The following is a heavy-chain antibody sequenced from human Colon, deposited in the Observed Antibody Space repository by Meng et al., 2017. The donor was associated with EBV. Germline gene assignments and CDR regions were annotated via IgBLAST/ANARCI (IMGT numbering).Heavy chain of an antibody. Sequence: HVQLQESGLGLVRPSETLSLTCAVSGGSISSVYWWTWVRQSPGKGLAWIGEIYHSGSTNYNPSLKSRVTISVDKSKNQFSLKLTSVTAADTAVYYCARGGYYSFDYWGQRTLVTVSS. D-gene: IGHD5-18*01. CDR3: ARGGYYSFDY. V-gene: IGHV4-4*02. CDR2: IYHSGST. CDR1: GGSISSVYW. J-gene: IGHJ4*02.